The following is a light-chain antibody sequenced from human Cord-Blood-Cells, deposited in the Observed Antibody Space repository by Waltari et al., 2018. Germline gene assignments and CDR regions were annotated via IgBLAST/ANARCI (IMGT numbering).Light chain of an antibody. CDR3: QQYYSTPRT. CDR1: QSVLYSSNNKNY. J-gene: IGKJ1*01. V-gene: IGKV4-1*01. Sequence: DILMTQSPDSLAVSLGESANIKCKSSQSVLYSSNNKNYLAWYQQKPGQPPKLLIYWASTRESGVPDRFSGSGSGTDFTLTISSLQAEDVAVYYCQQYYSTPRTFGQGTKVEIK. CDR2: WAS.